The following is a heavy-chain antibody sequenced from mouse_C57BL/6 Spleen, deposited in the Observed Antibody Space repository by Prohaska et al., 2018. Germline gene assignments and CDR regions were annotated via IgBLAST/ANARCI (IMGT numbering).Heavy chain of an antibody. Sequence: EVKLEESGGGLVHPGGSMKLSCVASGFTFSNYWMDWVRQSPEKGLEWVAQIRLKSDNYATHYAESVKGRFTISRDDSKSSVYLQMNNLRAEDTGIYYCTGEVRGYPRYFDVWGTGTTVTVSS. CDR1: GFTFSNYW. CDR3: TGEVRGYPRYFDV. CDR2: IRLKSDNYAT. V-gene: IGHV6-3*01. J-gene: IGHJ1*03. D-gene: IGHD2-2*01.